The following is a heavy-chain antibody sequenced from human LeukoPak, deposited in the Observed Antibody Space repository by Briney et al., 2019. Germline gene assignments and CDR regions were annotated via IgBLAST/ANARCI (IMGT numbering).Heavy chain of an antibody. D-gene: IGHD1-14*01. V-gene: IGHV3-7*01. CDR2: INQGGSDK. CDR3: TRDRSRAEDD. CDR1: GFTFSGHW. J-gene: IGHJ4*02. Sequence: PGGSLRLSCAASGFTFSGHWMSWVRQAPGEGLEWVANINQGGSDKYYVDSVKGRFTISRDNANNLLYLQMSSLRGEDTAVYYCTRDRSRAEDDWGQGTLVTVSS.